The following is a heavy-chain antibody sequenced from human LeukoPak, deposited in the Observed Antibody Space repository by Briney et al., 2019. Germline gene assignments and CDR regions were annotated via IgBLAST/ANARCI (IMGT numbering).Heavy chain of an antibody. CDR2: IYYSGST. D-gene: IGHD5-12*01. CDR3: AAAERGYSGYVDY. Sequence: PSQTLSLTCTVSGGSISSGGYYWSWIRQHPGKGLEWIGYIYYSGSTYYNPSLKSRVTISVDTSKNQFSLKLSSVTAADTAVYYCAAAERGYSGYVDYWGQGTLVTVSS. CDR1: GGSISSGGYY. J-gene: IGHJ4*02. V-gene: IGHV4-31*03.